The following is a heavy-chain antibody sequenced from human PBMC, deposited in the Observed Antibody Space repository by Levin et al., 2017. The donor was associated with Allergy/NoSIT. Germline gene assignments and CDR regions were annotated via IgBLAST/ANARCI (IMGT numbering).Heavy chain of an antibody. CDR3: ARPPGTNWGEYFQH. D-gene: IGHD7-27*01. CDR1: GFTFSSYA. J-gene: IGHJ1*01. Sequence: GESLKISCAASGFTFSSYAMHWVRQAPGKGLEWVAVISYDGSNKYYADSVKGRFTISRDNSKNTLYLQMNSLRAEDTAVYYCARPPGTNWGEYFQHWGQGTLVTVSS. V-gene: IGHV3-30-3*01. CDR2: ISYDGSNK.